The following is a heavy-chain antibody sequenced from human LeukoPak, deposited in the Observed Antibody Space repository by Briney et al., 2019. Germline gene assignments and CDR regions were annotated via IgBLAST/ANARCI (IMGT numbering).Heavy chain of an antibody. CDR3: ARDGVEFYNWFDP. Sequence: GGSLRLSCAASGFTFSDYYMSWIRQAPGKGLEWVAFIRFDGSNKYYADSVKGRLTISRDNSKNTLYLQMNSLRAEDTAVYYCARDGVEFYNWFDPWGQGTLVTVSS. V-gene: IGHV3-30*02. D-gene: IGHD2-21*01. J-gene: IGHJ5*02. CDR1: GFTFSDYY. CDR2: IRFDGSNK.